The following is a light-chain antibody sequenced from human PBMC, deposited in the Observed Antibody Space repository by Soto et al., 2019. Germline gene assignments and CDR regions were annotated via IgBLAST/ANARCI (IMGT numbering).Light chain of an antibody. CDR1: LGINRW. V-gene: IGKV1-12*01. Sequence: DIQMTQSPSSVSASVGDRVTITCRASLGINRWLAWYQQKPGRAPKLLIYAASSLQSGVPLSFSGSGSGTDFILTISSLQPEDVATSSGQQLDSFPITFGQGTRLEIK. CDR3: QQLDSFPIT. J-gene: IGKJ5*01. CDR2: AAS.